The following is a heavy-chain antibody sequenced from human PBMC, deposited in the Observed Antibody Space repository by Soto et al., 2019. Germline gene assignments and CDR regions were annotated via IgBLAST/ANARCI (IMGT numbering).Heavy chain of an antibody. CDR3: AKDVQQLVFARFDP. J-gene: IGHJ5*02. V-gene: IGHV3-23*01. CDR1: GFTFSSYA. Sequence: EVQLLESGGGLVQPGGSLRLSCAASGFTFSSYAMSWVRQAPGKGLAWVSAISGSGGSTYYADSVKGRFTISRDNSKNTLYLQMNSLRAEDKAVYYCAKDVQQLVFARFDPWAQGTLVIVSS. D-gene: IGHD6-6*01. CDR2: ISGSGGST.